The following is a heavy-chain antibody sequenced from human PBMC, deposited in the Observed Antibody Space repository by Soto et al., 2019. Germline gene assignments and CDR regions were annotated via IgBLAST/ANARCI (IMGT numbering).Heavy chain of an antibody. Sequence: SETLSLTCAVSGGSISSSDYYWSWIRQPPGKGLEWIGYIYYRGSYYYNPSLKSRITISIDTSKNQFSLKLSSVTAADTAVYYCARGPPTYFYDSSGYYPFHYWGQGTLVTVSS. D-gene: IGHD3-22*01. CDR1: GGSISSSDYY. V-gene: IGHV4-30-4*01. J-gene: IGHJ4*02. CDR3: ARGPPTYFYDSSGYYPFHY. CDR2: IYYRGSY.